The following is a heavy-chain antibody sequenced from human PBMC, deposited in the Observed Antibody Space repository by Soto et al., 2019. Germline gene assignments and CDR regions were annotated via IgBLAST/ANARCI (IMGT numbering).Heavy chain of an antibody. V-gene: IGHV1-3*01. D-gene: IGHD3-10*01. CDR3: ARGLGGPGSYSDY. CDR2: INAGNGNT. CDR1: GYTFTSYA. Sequence: QVQLVQSGAEVKKPGASVKVSCKASGYTFTSYAIHWVRQAPGQRREGMGWINAGNGNTKYSQKFQGRVTITRDTSASTAYMELSSLRFEDMTVYYCARGLGGPGSYSDYWGQGTLVTVSS. J-gene: IGHJ4*02.